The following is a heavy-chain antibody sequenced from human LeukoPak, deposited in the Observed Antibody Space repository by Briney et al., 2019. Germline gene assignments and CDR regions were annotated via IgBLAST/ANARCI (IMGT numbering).Heavy chain of an antibody. CDR2: INTNTGNP. Sequence: GASVKVSCKASGYTFTSYAMNWVRQAPGQGLEWVGWINTNTGNPTYAQGFTGRFVFSLDTSVSTAYLQISSLKAEDTAVYYCARGAVYSGIPGPFDYWGQGTLVTVSS. D-gene: IGHD1-26*01. V-gene: IGHV7-4-1*02. CDR3: ARGAVYSGIPGPFDY. CDR1: GYTFTSYA. J-gene: IGHJ4*02.